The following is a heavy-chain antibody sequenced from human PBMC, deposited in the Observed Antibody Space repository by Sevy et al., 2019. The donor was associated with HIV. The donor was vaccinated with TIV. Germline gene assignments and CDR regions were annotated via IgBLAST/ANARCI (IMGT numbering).Heavy chain of an antibody. CDR2: IWYDGNER. Sequence: GGCLRLSCRVSGFTFSNYGMHWVRQAPGKGLEWVALIWYDGNERLYADSVKGRFTISRDNSKNTMYLQMNSLRGEDTALYYCARRYRAYDEISVGHWGQGTLVTVSS. CDR3: ARRYRAYDEISVGH. D-gene: IGHD5-12*01. CDR1: GFTFSNYG. J-gene: IGHJ4*02. V-gene: IGHV3-33*01.